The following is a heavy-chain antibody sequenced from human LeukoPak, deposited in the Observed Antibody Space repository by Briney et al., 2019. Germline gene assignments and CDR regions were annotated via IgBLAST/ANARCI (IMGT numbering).Heavy chain of an antibody. Sequence: LRLSCAASGFTFSGYAMSWVHQAPGKGLEWIGYIYHSGSTYYNPSLKSRVTISVDRSKNQFSLKLSSVTAADTAVYYCATDGNWFDPWGQGTLVTVSS. D-gene: IGHD5-24*01. CDR1: GFTFSGYA. V-gene: IGHV4-30-2*01. CDR2: IYHSGST. J-gene: IGHJ5*02. CDR3: ATDGNWFDP.